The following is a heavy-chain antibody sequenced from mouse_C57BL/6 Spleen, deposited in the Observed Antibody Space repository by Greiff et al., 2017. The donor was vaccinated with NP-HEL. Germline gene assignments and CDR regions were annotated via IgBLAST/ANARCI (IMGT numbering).Heavy chain of an antibody. CDR3: TKSNSYYYAMDY. CDR2: IRNKANNHAT. J-gene: IGHJ4*01. V-gene: IGHV6-6*01. D-gene: IGHD2-5*01. CDR1: GFTFSDAW. Sequence: EVKVVESGGGLVQPGGSMKLSCAASGFTFSDAWMDWVRQSPEKGLEWVAEIRNKANNHATYYAESVKGRFTISRDDSKSSVYLQMNSLRAEDTGIYYCTKSNSYYYAMDYWGQGTSVTVSS.